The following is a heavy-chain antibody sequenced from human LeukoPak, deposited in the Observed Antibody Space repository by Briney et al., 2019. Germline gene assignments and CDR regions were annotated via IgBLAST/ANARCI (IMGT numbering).Heavy chain of an antibody. CDR3: ARGGSTGWYSFDY. V-gene: IGHV3-48*04. D-gene: IGHD6-19*01. J-gene: IGHJ4*02. Sequence: GGSLRLSCAASGFTFGTYAMNWVRQAPGKGLEWVSYISSSSSAIYFPDSVKGRFTISRDNAKNSLYLRMNSLRAEDTALYYCARGGSTGWYSFDYWGQGTLVTVSS. CDR2: ISSSSSAI. CDR1: GFTFGTYA.